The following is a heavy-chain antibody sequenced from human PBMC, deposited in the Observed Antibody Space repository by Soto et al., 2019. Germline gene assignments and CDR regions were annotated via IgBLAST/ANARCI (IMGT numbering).Heavy chain of an antibody. V-gene: IGHV3-30*03. CDR1: GFTFSSYG. CDR3: ARGWDFWSGYHYKGDPRYYGMDV. D-gene: IGHD3-3*01. CDR2: ISYDGSNK. J-gene: IGHJ6*02. Sequence: QVQLVESGGGVVQPGRSLRLSCAASGFTFSSYGMHWVRQAPGKGLEWVAVISYDGSNKYYADSVKGRFTISRDNSKNTLYLQMNSLRAEDTAVYYCARGWDFWSGYHYKGDPRYYGMDVWGQGTTVTVSS.